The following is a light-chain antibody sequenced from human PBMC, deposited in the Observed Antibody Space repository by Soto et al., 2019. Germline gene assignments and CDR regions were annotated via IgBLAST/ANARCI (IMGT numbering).Light chain of an antibody. CDR1: QSISSW. J-gene: IGKJ1*01. V-gene: IGKV1-5*03. Sequence: DIQMTQSPATLSSSVGDRVTITCRASQSISSWLAWYQQKPGRAPKLLIYKASSLESGVPSRFSGSGSGTEFTLTISSLQPDDFATYYCHQYNSQWTFGEGTKVDIK. CDR3: HQYNSQWT. CDR2: KAS.